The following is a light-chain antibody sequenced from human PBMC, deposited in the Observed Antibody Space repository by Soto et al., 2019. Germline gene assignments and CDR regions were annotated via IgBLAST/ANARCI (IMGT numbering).Light chain of an antibody. CDR1: QSVSSSY. J-gene: IGKJ1*01. CDR3: QQYGSSPPWT. CDR2: GAS. V-gene: IGKV3-20*01. Sequence: EIVFTQSPGTLSLSPGERATLSCRASQSVSSSYLAWYQQKPGQAPRLLIYGASSRATGIPDRFSGSGSGTDFTLTISRLEPEDFAVYYCQQYGSSPPWTFGKGTKGDIK.